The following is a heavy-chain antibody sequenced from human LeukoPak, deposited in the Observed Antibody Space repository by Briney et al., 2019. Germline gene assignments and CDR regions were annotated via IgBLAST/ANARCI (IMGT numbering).Heavy chain of an antibody. CDR1: GYSISSGYY. J-gene: IGHJ4*02. D-gene: IGHD3-10*01. CDR2: IYHSGST. CDR3: ARWSAAYYYGSGSYFY. Sequence: PSETLSLTCTVSGYSISSGYYWGWIRQPPGKGLEWIGTIYHSGSTYYNPSLKSRVTISVDTSKNQFSLKLSSVTAADTAVYYCARWSAAYYYGSGSYFYWGQGTLVTVSS. V-gene: IGHV4-38-2*02.